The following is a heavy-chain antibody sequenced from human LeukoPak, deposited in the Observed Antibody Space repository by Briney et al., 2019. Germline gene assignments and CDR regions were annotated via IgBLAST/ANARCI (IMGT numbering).Heavy chain of an antibody. D-gene: IGHD3-3*01. V-gene: IGHV3-23*01. CDR3: AKGADDFWSGYYWVYFDY. CDR1: GFTFSSYA. Sequence: HPGGSLRLSCAASGFTFSSYAMSWVRQAPGKGLEWVSAISGSGGSTYYADSVKGRFTISRDNSKNTLYLQMNSLRAEDTAVYYCAKGADDFWSGYYWVYFDYWGQGTLVTVSS. CDR2: ISGSGGST. J-gene: IGHJ4*02.